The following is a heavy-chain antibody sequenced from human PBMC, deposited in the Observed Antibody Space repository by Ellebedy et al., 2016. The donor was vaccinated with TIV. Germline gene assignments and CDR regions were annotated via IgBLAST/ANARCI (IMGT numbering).Heavy chain of an antibody. CDR2: IGDTAHNT. V-gene: IGHV3-23*01. CDR3: AKARGSSVIDYNYFGMDV. CDR1: GFTFSNYA. D-gene: IGHD2-21*01. J-gene: IGHJ6*02. Sequence: GESLKISXAASGFTFSNYAMTWVRQAPGKGLEWVSGIGDTAHNTYYVDSVKGRFTISRDNSGNTLYLQMNSLRAEDAAVYYCAKARGSSVIDYNYFGMDVWGQGTTVTVSS.